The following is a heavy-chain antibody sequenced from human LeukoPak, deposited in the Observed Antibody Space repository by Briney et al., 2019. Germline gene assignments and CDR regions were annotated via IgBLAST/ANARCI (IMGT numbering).Heavy chain of an antibody. CDR2: ISYDGSNK. CDR3: ASLLSYSSRKDYFDY. V-gene: IGHV3-30*03. Sequence: PGRSLRLSCAASGFTFSSYGMHWVRQAPGKGLEWVAVISYDGSNKYYADSVKGRFTISRDNSKNTLYLQMDSLRAEDTAVYYCASLLSYSSRKDYFDYWGQGTLVTVSS. CDR1: GFTFSSYG. J-gene: IGHJ4*02. D-gene: IGHD6-13*01.